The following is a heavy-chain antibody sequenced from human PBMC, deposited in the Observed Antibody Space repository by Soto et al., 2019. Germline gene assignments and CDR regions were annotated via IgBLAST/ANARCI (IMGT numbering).Heavy chain of an antibody. Sequence: GGSLRLSYAACGFTFSSYDMHWVRQATGKGMEWVSAIGTAGDPYYPGSVKGRFTISRENAKNSLYLQMNSLRAGDTAVYYCARGRAYYDFWSGYYTPPGLGMDVWGQGTTVTVSS. CDR1: GFTFSSYD. D-gene: IGHD3-3*01. CDR2: IGTAGDP. CDR3: ARGRAYYDFWSGYYTPPGLGMDV. J-gene: IGHJ6*02. V-gene: IGHV3-13*05.